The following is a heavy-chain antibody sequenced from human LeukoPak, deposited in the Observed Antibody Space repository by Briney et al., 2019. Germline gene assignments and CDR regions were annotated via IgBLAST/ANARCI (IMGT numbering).Heavy chain of an antibody. CDR2: INPNSGGT. J-gene: IGHJ4*02. Sequence: GASVKVSCKASGYTFTGYYIHWVRQAPGQGLEWMGWINPNSGGTNYAQKFQGRVTMTRDTSISTAYMELSRLRSDDTAVYYCARGAKWIQLWLEELDYWGQGTLVTVSS. V-gene: IGHV1-2*02. CDR3: ARGAKWIQLWLEELDY. CDR1: GYTFTGYY. D-gene: IGHD5-18*01.